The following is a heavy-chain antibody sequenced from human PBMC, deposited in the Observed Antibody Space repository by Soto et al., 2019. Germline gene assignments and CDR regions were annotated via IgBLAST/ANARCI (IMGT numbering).Heavy chain of an antibody. V-gene: IGHV2-5*01. D-gene: IGHD6-13*01. Sequence: QITLKESGPTLVKPTQTLTLTCTFSGFSLSTSGLGVGWIRQPPGKALEWLALIYWNDDKRYSPSLKSRLTITKDTSKNQGFLTMTNMDPVDTATYYCAHINVSSSYWAFDIWGQGTMVTVSS. CDR3: AHINVSSSYWAFDI. CDR2: IYWNDDK. CDR1: GFSLSTSGLG. J-gene: IGHJ3*02.